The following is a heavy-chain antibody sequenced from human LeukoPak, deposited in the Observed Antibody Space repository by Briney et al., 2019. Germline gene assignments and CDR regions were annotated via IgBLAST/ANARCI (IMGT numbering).Heavy chain of an antibody. CDR1: GYTFTSYA. J-gene: IGHJ1*01. D-gene: IGHD6-13*01. CDR3: ARGYSSSWYSGTEH. CDR2: INTNTGNP. Sequence: ASVKVSCKASGYTFTSYAMNWVRQAPRQGLEWTGWINTNTGNPTYAQGFTGRFVFSLDTSVSTAYLQISSLKAEDTAVYYCARGYSSSWYSGTEHWGQGTLVTVSS. V-gene: IGHV7-4-1*02.